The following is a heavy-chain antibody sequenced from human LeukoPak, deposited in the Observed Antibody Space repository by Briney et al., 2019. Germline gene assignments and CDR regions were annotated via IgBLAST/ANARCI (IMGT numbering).Heavy chain of an antibody. CDR2: ISWNSGSI. CDR1: GFTFDDYA. D-gene: IGHD3-9*01. J-gene: IGHJ4*02. V-gene: IGHV3-9*01. Sequence: GRSLRLSCAASGFTFDDYAMHWVRHAPGKGLEWVSGISWNSGSIGYADSVKGRFTISRDNAKNSLYLQMNSLRAEDTALYYCAKDSGYDILTGRFDYWGQGTLVTVSS. CDR3: AKDSGYDILTGRFDY.